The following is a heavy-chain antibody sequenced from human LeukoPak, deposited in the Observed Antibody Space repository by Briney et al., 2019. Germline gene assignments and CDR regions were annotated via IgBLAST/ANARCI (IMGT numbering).Heavy chain of an antibody. CDR3: ARKRRDGYNLGYFDY. D-gene: IGHD5-24*01. J-gene: IGHJ4*02. CDR2: IYYSGST. V-gene: IGHV4-30-4*08. Sequence: SQTLSLTCTVSGGSISSGDYYWSWIRQPPGKGLEWIGYIYYSGSTYYNPSLKSRLTISVDTSKNQFSLKLCSVTAADTAVYYCARKRRDGYNLGYFDYWGQGTLVTVSS. CDR1: GGSISSGDYY.